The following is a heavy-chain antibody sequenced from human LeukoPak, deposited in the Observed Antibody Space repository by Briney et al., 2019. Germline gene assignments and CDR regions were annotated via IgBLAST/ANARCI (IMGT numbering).Heavy chain of an antibody. CDR2: INHSGST. D-gene: IGHD6-19*01. J-gene: IGHJ5*02. V-gene: IGHV4-34*01. Sequence: KPSETLSLTCAVCGGSFSGYYWSWTRQPPGKGLEWIGEINHSGSTNYNPSLKSRVTISVDTSKNQFSLKLSSVTAADTAVYYCVRRPYSSGWYGGWFDPWGQGTLVTVSS. CDR1: GGSFSGYY. CDR3: VRRPYSSGWYGGWFDP.